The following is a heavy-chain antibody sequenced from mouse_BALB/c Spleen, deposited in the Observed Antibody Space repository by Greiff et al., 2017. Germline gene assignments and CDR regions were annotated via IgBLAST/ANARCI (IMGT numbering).Heavy chain of an antibody. CDR1: GFSLTSYG. J-gene: IGHJ4*01. V-gene: IGHV2-5-1*01. D-gene: IGHD1-2*01. Sequence: VQLQQSGPSLVQPSQSLSITCTVSGFSLTSYGVHWVRQSPGKGLECLGVIWRGGITDYNAAFMSRLSITKDNSKSQVFFKMNSLQADDTAIYYCAKDTQSTAYYYAMDYWGQGTSVTVSS. CDR2: IWRGGIT. CDR3: AKDTQSTAYYYAMDY.